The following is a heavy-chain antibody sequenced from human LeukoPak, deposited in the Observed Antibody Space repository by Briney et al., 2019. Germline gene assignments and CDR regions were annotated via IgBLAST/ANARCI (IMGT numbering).Heavy chain of an antibody. CDR3: ARDNLVFGSGWYQHAFDI. CDR1: GFTFSSYG. D-gene: IGHD6-19*01. J-gene: IGHJ3*02. Sequence: GGSLRLSCAASGFTFSSYGMHWVRQAPGKGLEWVAVISYDGSNKYYADSVKGRFTISRDNSKNTLYLQMNSLRAEDTAVYYCARDNLVFGSGWYQHAFDIWGQGTMVTVSS. V-gene: IGHV3-30*03. CDR2: ISYDGSNK.